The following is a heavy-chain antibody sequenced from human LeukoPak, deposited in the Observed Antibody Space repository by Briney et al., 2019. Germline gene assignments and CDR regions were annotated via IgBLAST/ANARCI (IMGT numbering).Heavy chain of an antibody. Sequence: PGGSLRLSCAASGFTFSSYSMNWVRQAPGKGLGWVSSISSSSSYIYYADSVKGRFTISRDNAKNSLYLQMNSLRAEDTAVYYCARFGSGYYQFDYWGQGTLVTVSS. J-gene: IGHJ4*02. CDR1: GFTFSSYS. V-gene: IGHV3-21*01. D-gene: IGHD3-22*01. CDR3: ARFGSGYYQFDY. CDR2: ISSSSSYI.